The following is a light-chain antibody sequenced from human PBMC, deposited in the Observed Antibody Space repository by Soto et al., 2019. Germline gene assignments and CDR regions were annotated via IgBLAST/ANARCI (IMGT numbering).Light chain of an antibody. V-gene: IGKV3-20*01. Sequence: EIVLTQSPGTLSLSPGERATLSYEASQTVASNYLAWYQQKPGQAPRLLIFGASIRVTGIPDRFIGSGSGTDFTLTISRLEPEDFAVYYCQHYVTSLTTFGQGTKVDIK. CDR3: QHYVTSLTT. CDR1: QTVASNY. CDR2: GAS. J-gene: IGKJ1*01.